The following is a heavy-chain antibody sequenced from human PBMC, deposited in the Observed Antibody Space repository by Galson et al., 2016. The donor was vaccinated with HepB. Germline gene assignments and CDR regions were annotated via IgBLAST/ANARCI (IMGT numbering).Heavy chain of an antibody. V-gene: IGHV3-23*01. Sequence: SLRLSCAASGSAFRSFALSWVRQAPGKGLEWVAGISGTGGNTFYGDSVKGRFTLSRDSSKSTVHLQMRSLRGEDTAVYYCAKQEELLAGMDVWGKGTTVTVSS. CDR2: ISGTGGNT. CDR3: AKQEELLAGMDV. J-gene: IGHJ6*04. D-gene: IGHD2-15*01. CDR1: GSAFRSFA.